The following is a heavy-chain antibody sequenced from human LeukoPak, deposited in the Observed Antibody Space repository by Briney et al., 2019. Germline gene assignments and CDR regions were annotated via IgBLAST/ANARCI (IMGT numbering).Heavy chain of an antibody. V-gene: IGHV4-59*08. Sequence: SETLSLTCTVSGGSISSYYWSWIRQPPGKGLEWIGYIYYSGSTNYNPSLKSRVTISVDTSKNQFSLKLSSVTAADTAVYYCARGYCSSTSCYLYFEYWGQGTLVTVSS. J-gene: IGHJ4*02. CDR3: ARGYCSSTSCYLYFEY. CDR2: IYYSGST. D-gene: IGHD2-2*01. CDR1: GGSISSYY.